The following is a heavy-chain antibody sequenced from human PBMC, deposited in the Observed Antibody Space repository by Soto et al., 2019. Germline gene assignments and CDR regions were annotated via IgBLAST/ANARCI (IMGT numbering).Heavy chain of an antibody. CDR3: ARSMEYQLLFCPISGDSYYYYYGMDV. CDR1: GGTFSSYA. Sequence: SVKVSCKASGGTFSSYAVIWVRQAPGQGLEWMGGIIPIFGTANYAQKFQGRITIIADKSTSTAHMELSSLKSEDTAVYYCARSMEYQLLFCPISGDSYYYYYGMDVWGQGTTVTV. D-gene: IGHD2-2*01. CDR2: IIPIFGTA. V-gene: IGHV1-69*06. J-gene: IGHJ6*02.